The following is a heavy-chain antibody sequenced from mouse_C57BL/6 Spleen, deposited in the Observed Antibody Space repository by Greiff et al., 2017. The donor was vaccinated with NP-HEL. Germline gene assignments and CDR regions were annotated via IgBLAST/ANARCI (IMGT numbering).Heavy chain of an antibody. V-gene: IGHV5-9-1*02. CDR3: TRDQGDDYDGFDY. D-gene: IGHD2-4*01. CDR1: GFTFSSYA. CDR2: ISSGGDYI. Sequence: EVQGVESGAGLVKPGGSLKLSCAASGFTFSSYAMSWVRQTPEKRLEWVAYISSGGDYIYYADTVKGRFTISSDNARNTLYLQMSSLKSEDTAMYYCTRDQGDDYDGFDYWGQGTTLTVSS. J-gene: IGHJ2*01.